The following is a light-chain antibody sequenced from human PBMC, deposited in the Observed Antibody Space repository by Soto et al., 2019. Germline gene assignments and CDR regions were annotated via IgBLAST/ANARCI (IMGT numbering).Light chain of an antibody. CDR2: DTS. J-gene: IGKJ4*01. CDR1: QRFGSIN. V-gene: IGKV3-11*01. Sequence: EIVLTQSPATLSLSPGERGTLSCRASQRFGSINLAWYQQKPGQAPRLLIYDTSTRATGIPARFSGSGSGTEFTLTISSLQSEDFAVYYCQQRSNWLTFGGGTKVDIK. CDR3: QQRSNWLT.